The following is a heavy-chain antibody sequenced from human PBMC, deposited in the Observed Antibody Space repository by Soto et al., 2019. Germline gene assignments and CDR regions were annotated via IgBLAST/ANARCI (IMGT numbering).Heavy chain of an antibody. CDR1: GFIFSKYA. V-gene: IGHV3-23*01. D-gene: IGHD2-2*01. CDR2: ISGSGGST. Sequence: GGSLRLSCAASGFIFSKYAMSWVRQAPGKGLEWVSAISGSGGSTYYADSVKGRFTISRDNSKNTLYLQMNSLRAEDTAVYYCAKMGLGCSSTSCSDAFDIWGQGTMVTVSS. J-gene: IGHJ3*02. CDR3: AKMGLGCSSTSCSDAFDI.